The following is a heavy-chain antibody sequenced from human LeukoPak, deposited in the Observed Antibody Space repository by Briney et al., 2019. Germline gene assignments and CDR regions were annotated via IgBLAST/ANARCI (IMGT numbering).Heavy chain of an antibody. V-gene: IGHV4-34*01. CDR2: INHSGST. CDR1: GGSFSGYY. CDR3: ARDLGYYYDSSGYFDY. Sequence: NPSQTLSLTCAVYGGSFSGYYWSWIRQPPGKGLEWIGEINHSGSTNYNPSLKSRVTISVDTSKNQFSLKLSSVTAADTAVYYCARDLGYYYDSSGYFDYWGQGTLVTVPS. J-gene: IGHJ4*02. D-gene: IGHD3-22*01.